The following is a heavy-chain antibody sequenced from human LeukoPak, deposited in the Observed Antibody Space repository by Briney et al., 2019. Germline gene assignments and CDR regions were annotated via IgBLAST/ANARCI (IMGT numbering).Heavy chain of an antibody. D-gene: IGHD3-22*01. V-gene: IGHV4-59*01. CDR1: GASISGYY. CDR3: ARVAIPYDISPYYDGYMDV. J-gene: IGHJ6*03. CDR2: IYYTGST. Sequence: PSETLSLTCAVSGASISGYYWSWIRQSPDKRLEWIGYIYYTGSTNYNPSLQSRVTISVDTSKNQFFLKLRSVTAADTAVYYCARVAIPYDISPYYDGYMDVWGKGTTVTVSS.